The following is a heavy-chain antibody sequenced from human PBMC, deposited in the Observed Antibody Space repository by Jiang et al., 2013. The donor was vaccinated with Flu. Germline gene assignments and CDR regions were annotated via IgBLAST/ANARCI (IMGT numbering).Heavy chain of an antibody. CDR3: ARAQKYSGFELPYCDC. J-gene: IGHJ4*02. V-gene: IGHV4-39*07. Sequence: GLVKPSETLSLTCTVSGGSISSDSYYWGWTRQPPGKGLEWIGSIYYSGSTYYNPSLKSRVTMSVDTSRKQLSLKLRSVTAADTAVYYCARAQKYSGFELPYCDCWGQGTLVTVSS. CDR2: IYYSGST. CDR1: GGSISSDSYY. D-gene: IGHD5-12*01.